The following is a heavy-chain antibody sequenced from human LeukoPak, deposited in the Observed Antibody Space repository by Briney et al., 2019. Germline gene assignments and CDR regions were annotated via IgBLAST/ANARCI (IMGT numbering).Heavy chain of an antibody. CDR1: GGSISSYY. V-gene: IGHV4-39*07. CDR3: ARWAYYDILTGYSPAGDF. CDR2: IYYSGST. J-gene: IGHJ4*02. Sequence: SETLSLTCSVSGGSISSYYWGWIRQPPGKGLEWIGSIYYSGSTYYNPSLKSRVTISVDTSKSQFSLKLSSVTAADTAVYYCARWAYYDILTGYSPAGDFWGQGTLVTVSS. D-gene: IGHD3-9*01.